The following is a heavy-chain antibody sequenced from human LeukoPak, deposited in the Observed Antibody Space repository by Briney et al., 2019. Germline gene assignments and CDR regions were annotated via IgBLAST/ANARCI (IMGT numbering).Heavy chain of an antibody. V-gene: IGHV4-34*01. J-gene: IGHJ5*02. D-gene: IGHD6-13*01. CDR1: GGSFSGYY. Sequence: PSETLSLTCAVYGGSFSGYYWSWIRPPPGNWLEWIGEINHSGSTNTNPSLKSRVTISVDTSKNQFSLKLSSVTAADTAVYYCARAGQQLVQRWFDPWGQGTLVTVSS. CDR2: INHSGST. CDR3: ARAGQQLVQRWFDP.